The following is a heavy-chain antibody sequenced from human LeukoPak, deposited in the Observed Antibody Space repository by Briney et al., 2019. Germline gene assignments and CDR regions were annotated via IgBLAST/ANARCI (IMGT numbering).Heavy chain of an antibody. J-gene: IGHJ4*02. CDR3: ARDDSSGYYYGPHY. CDR1: GFTFSSYG. Sequence: GRSLRLSCAASGFTFSSYGMHWVRQAPGKGLEWVAVIWYDGSNKYYADSVKDRFTISRDNSENTLYLQMNSLRAEGTAVYYCARDDSSGYYYGPHYWGQGTLVTVSS. D-gene: IGHD3-22*01. V-gene: IGHV3-33*01. CDR2: IWYDGSNK.